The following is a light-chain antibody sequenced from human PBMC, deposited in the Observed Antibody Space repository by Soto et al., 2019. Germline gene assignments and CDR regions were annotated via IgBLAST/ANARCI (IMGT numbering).Light chain of an antibody. CDR1: SSDVGGYDF. CDR3: SSHTSTSLV. Sequence: QSVLTQPASVSGSPGQSITISCTGTSSDVGGYDFVSWYQQHPGKAPKLMIYDVSNRPSGVSNRFSGSKSGNTASLTISGLQSEDEADYYCSSHTSTSLVFVTGTKVTV. CDR2: DVS. J-gene: IGLJ1*01. V-gene: IGLV2-14*03.